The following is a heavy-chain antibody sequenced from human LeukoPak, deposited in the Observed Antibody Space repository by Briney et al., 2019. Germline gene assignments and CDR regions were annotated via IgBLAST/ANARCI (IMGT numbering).Heavy chain of an antibody. D-gene: IGHD4-17*01. Sequence: PSQTLSLTCTVSGGSISSGDYYWSWIRQPPGKGLEWIGYIYYSGSTYYNPSLKSRVTISVDTSKNQFSLKLSSVTAADTAVYYCARVARNVDYVVFDYWGQGSLVTVSS. J-gene: IGHJ4*02. V-gene: IGHV4-30-4*08. CDR1: GGSISSGDYY. CDR2: IYYSGST. CDR3: ARVARNVDYVVFDY.